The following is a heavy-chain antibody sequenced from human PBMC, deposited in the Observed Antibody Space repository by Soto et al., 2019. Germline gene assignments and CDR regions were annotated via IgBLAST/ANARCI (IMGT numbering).Heavy chain of an antibody. Sequence: SETLSLTCTVSGGSISSYYWSWIRQPAGKGLEWIGRIYTSGSTNYNPSLKSRVTMSVDTSKNQFSLKLSSVTAADTAVYYCAGDQVRLREGGDWFDPWGQGTLVTVSS. V-gene: IGHV4-4*07. D-gene: IGHD4-17*01. J-gene: IGHJ5*02. CDR3: AGDQVRLREGGDWFDP. CDR1: GGSISSYY. CDR2: IYTSGST.